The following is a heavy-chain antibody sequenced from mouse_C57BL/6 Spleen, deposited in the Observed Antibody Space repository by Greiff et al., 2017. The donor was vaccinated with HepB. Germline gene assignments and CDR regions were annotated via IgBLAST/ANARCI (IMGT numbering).Heavy chain of an antibody. CDR1: GYTFTSYW. V-gene: IGHV1-61*01. J-gene: IGHJ2*01. D-gene: IGHD2-1*01. Sequence: QVQLQQPGAELVRPGSSVKLSCKASGYTFTSYWMDWVKQRPGQGLEWIGNIYPSDSENHYNQKFKDKATLTVDKSSSTAYMQLSSLTSEDSSVYYCARSGNYGYYFDYWGQGTTLTVSS. CDR2: IYPSDSEN. CDR3: ARSGNYGYYFDY.